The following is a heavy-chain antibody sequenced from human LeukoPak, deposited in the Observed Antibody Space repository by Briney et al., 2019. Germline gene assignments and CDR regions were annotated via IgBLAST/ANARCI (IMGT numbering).Heavy chain of an antibody. V-gene: IGHV3-53*01. CDR3: ARRAGEYSHPNDY. CDR2: IYSGGNT. D-gene: IGHD2-15*01. CDR1: GFTVSSNS. Sequence: GGSLRLSCTVSGFTVSSNSWSWVRQAPGKGLEWVSFIYSGGNTHYSDSVKGRFTISRDNSKNTLYLQMNSLRAEDRAIYYCARRAGEYSHPNDYWGQGTLVTVSS. J-gene: IGHJ4*02.